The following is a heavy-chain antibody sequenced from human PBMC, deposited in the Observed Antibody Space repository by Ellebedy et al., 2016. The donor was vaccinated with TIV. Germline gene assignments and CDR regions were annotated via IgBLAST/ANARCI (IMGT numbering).Heavy chain of an antibody. V-gene: IGHV3-9*01. J-gene: IGHJ4*02. CDR3: ARGAYGDYYFDY. D-gene: IGHD4-17*01. Sequence: GGSLRLXXAASGFTFADYAMHWVRQAPGKGLEWVSGISWNSGSIGYADSVKGRFTISRDNAKNSLYLQMNSLRAEDTALYYCARGAYGDYYFDYWGQGTLVTVSS. CDR2: ISWNSGSI. CDR1: GFTFADYA.